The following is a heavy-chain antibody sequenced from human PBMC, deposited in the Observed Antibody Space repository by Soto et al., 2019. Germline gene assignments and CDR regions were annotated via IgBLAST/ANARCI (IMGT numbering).Heavy chain of an antibody. V-gene: IGHV1-69*12. Sequence: QVQLVQSGAEVKKPGSSVKVSCKASGGTFSSYAISWVRQAPGQGLEWMGGIIPIFGTANYAQKFQGRVTITADESTSTADMELRRLRAEDTAVYYCASGSGSYSSYYYYYGMDVWGQGTTVTVSS. CDR2: IIPIFGTA. D-gene: IGHD3-10*01. CDR3: ASGSGSYSSYYYYYGMDV. CDR1: GGTFSSYA. J-gene: IGHJ6*02.